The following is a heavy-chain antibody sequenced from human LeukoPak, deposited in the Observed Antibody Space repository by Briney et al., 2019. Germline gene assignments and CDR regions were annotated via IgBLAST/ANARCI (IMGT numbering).Heavy chain of an antibody. V-gene: IGHV4-34*01. D-gene: IGHD3-22*01. CDR1: GGSFSGYY. CDR2: INHSGST. Sequence: SETLSLTCAVYGGSFSGYYWSWIRQPPGRGLEWIGEINHSGSTNYNPSLKSRVTISVDTSKNQFSLKLTSMTAADTAVYYCARSRPDYYDSSAHYYHWFDPWGPGTLVTVSS. J-gene: IGHJ5*02. CDR3: ARSRPDYYDSSAHYYHWFDP.